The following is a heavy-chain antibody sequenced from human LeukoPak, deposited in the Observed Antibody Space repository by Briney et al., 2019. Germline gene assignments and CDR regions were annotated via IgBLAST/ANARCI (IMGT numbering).Heavy chain of an antibody. V-gene: IGHV4-34*01. CDR2: INHSGST. J-gene: IGHJ4*02. D-gene: IGHD6-13*01. CDR3: ARLRGIAAAFDY. Sequence: PSETLSLTCAVYGGSFSGYYWSWIRQPPGKGLEWIGEINHSGSTNYNPSLKSRVTISVDTSKNQFSLKPSSVTAADTAVYYCARLRGIAAAFDYWGQGTLVTFSS. CDR1: GGSFSGYY.